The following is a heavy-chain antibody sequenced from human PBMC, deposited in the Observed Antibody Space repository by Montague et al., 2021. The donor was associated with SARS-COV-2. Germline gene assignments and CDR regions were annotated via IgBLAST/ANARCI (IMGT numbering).Heavy chain of an antibody. CDR2: IYTSGTT. J-gene: IGHJ4*02. D-gene: IGHD5-12*01. Sequence: TLSLTCTVSGGSISSGSYYWSWIRQPAGKGLEWIGRIYTSGTTDYSSSLKGRVTISVDTSKNQFSLKLTSVTAADTAVYYCARAHSGSWAHLDNWGQGSLVTVSS. CDR3: ARAHSGSWAHLDN. V-gene: IGHV4-61*02. CDR1: GGSISSGSYY.